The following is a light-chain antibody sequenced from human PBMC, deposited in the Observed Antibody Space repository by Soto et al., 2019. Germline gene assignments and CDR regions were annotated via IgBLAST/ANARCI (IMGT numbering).Light chain of an antibody. J-gene: IGKJ4*01. CDR1: QSVRNNY. Sequence: IVLTQSPGTLSLSPGERATLSCRASQSVRNNYLAWYQQKPGQAPRLLIYGASTRASGIPDRFSGSGSGTDFTLTISRLEPEDLAVYYCQRYGSSPLTFGGGTKVDIK. CDR3: QRYGSSPLT. V-gene: IGKV3-20*01. CDR2: GAS.